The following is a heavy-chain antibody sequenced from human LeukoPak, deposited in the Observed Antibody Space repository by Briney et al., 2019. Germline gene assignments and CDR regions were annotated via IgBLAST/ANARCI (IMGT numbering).Heavy chain of an antibody. D-gene: IGHD5-18*01. CDR2: ISYDGSNK. V-gene: IGHV3-30*18. J-gene: IGHJ4*02. CDR1: GFTFSSYG. Sequence: GGSLRLSCAASGFTFSSYGMHWVRQAPGKGLEWVAVISYDGSNKYYADSVKGRFTISRDNSKNTLYLQMNSLRAEDTAVYYCAKDSPGYSYGYGKFDYWGQGTLVAVSS. CDR3: AKDSPGYSYGYGKFDY.